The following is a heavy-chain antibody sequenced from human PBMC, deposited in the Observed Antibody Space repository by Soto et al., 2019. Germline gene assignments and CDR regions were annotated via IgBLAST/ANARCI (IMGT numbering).Heavy chain of an antibody. Sequence: SETLSLTCTVSGGSISSGVYYWSWIRQHPGKGLEWIGYIYYSGSTSYNPSLKSRLTISVDTSKNQFSLKLSSVTAADTAVYYCARGVIHWGQGTLVTVSS. CDR1: GGSISSGVYY. J-gene: IGHJ4*02. V-gene: IGHV4-31*03. CDR3: ARGVIH. CDR2: IYYSGST. D-gene: IGHD3-16*02.